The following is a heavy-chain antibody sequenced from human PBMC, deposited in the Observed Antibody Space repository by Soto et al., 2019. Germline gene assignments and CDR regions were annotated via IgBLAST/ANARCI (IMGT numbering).Heavy chain of an antibody. J-gene: IGHJ4*02. CDR2: IYYSGST. D-gene: IGHD3-22*01. V-gene: IGHV4-30-4*01. CDR3: ASEADSSGYYYMGYFDY. CDR1: GGSISSGDYY. Sequence: SETLSLTCTVSGGSISSGDYYWSWIRQPPGKGLEWIGYIYYSGSTYYNPSLKSRVTISVDTSKNQFSLKLSSVTAADTAVYYCASEADSSGYYYMGYFDYWGQGTLVTVS.